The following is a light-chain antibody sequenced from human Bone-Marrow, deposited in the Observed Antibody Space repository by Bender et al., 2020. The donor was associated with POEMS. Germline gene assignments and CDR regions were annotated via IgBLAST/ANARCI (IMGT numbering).Light chain of an antibody. CDR3: QAWDTSTMA. V-gene: IGLV3-1*01. CDR1: NLGNTF. Sequence: SFELTQPPSVSVSPGQTATITCSGDNLGNTFVSWYQQKTGQSPVLVIYLDTKRPSGIPERFSGSNSGNTATLTIVGTQAMDEADYYCQAWDTSTMAFGGGTKLTVL. J-gene: IGLJ3*02. CDR2: LDT.